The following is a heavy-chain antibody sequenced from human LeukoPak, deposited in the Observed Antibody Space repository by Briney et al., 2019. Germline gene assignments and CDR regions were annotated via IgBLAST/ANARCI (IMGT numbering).Heavy chain of an antibody. V-gene: IGHV4-39*01. Sequence: YXWGWIXXPPGKGLEWIGSIYDSGSTYYNPSLKSRVTISVDTSKNQFSLKLNSVTAADTAVYYCARHYGHWGQGTLVTVSS. D-gene: IGHD3-10*01. CDR2: IYDSGST. J-gene: IGHJ4*02. CDR3: ARHYGH. CDR1: YX.